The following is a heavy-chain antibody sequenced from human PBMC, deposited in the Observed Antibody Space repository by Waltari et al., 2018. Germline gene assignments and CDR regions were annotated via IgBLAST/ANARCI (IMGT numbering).Heavy chain of an antibody. Sequence: EVQLVESGGGLVQPGGSLNLPWAASGCPFGRCWVGWVRQAPGKGLEWVASIKQDGSEKYYVDSVKGRFTISRDNVDYSLFLQMSTLRAEDTAVYYCARLLGGVTTFDSWGQGTLVTVSS. D-gene: IGHD3-16*01. J-gene: IGHJ4*02. CDR2: IKQDGSEK. CDR3: ARLLGGVTTFDS. V-gene: IGHV3-7*01. CDR1: GCPFGRCW.